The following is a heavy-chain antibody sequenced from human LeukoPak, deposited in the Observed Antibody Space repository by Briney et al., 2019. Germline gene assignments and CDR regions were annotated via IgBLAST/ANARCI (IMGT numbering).Heavy chain of an antibody. CDR1: GYTFTDYY. CDR3: ASAYSGNDLSQLDY. V-gene: IGHV1-2*02. D-gene: IGHD5-12*01. CDR2: INPNSGGT. Sequence: ASVKVSCKASGYTFTDYYMYWVRQAPGQGLEWVGWINPNSGGTSYAQKFQGRVTMTRVTSISTAYMELNRLRSDDTAVYYCASAYSGNDLSQLDYWGQGTLVTVSP. J-gene: IGHJ4*02.